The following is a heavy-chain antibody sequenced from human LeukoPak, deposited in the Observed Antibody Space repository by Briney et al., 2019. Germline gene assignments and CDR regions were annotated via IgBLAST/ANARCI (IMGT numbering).Heavy chain of an antibody. Sequence: SETLSLTCTVSGGSISSGSYYWTWLRQPAGKGLEWIGRIYTSVSTNYNPSLKSRVTISVDTSKNQFSLKLSSVTAADTAVYYCARDYCGGDCYLDNWFDPWGQGTLVTVSS. J-gene: IGHJ5*02. V-gene: IGHV4-61*02. CDR2: IYTSVST. D-gene: IGHD2-21*01. CDR3: ARDYCGGDCYLDNWFDP. CDR1: GGSISSGSYY.